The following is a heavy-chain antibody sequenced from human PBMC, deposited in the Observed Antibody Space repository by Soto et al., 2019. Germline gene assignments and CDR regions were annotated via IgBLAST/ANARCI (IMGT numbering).Heavy chain of an antibody. J-gene: IGHJ4*02. CDR2: IKSKAGSATP. Sequence: VQVVESGGGLVKPGGSLRLSCTVSGLTFSDAWLNWVHQAPGKGLEWVGRIKSKAGSATPDYAAPVKGRFTISRDDSQGRLYLQMNSLQTDDTAVYYCIWESKFYSAWRWGQGTLVTVST. CDR3: IWESKFYSAWR. V-gene: IGHV3-15*07. D-gene: IGHD1-26*01. CDR1: GLTFSDAW.